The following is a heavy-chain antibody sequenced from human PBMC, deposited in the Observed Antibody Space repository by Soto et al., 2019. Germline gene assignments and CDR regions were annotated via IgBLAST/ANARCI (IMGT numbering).Heavy chain of an antibody. CDR3: ARSFMVPVDFFDY. CDR2: IYYSGRT. V-gene: IGHV4-59*01. J-gene: IGHJ4*02. CDR1: NGSLSRNY. Sequence: SETLSLTCTVSNGSLSRNYWSWIRQSPGKGLEWIGNIYYSGRTNYNPSLKSRVTMSVDTSKNQCTLKLSSVTAADTGVYFCARSFMVPVDFFDYWGQGTPVTVSS. D-gene: IGHD3-10*01.